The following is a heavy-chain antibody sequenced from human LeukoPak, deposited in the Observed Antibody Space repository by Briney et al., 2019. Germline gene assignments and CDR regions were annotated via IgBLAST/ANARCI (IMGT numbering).Heavy chain of an antibody. Sequence: SGGSLRLSCVASGLTFSNYGMHWVRQAPGKGLEWVAVISYDGSNKYYADSVKGRFTISRDNSKNTLYLQMNSLRVEDTAVYYCAKDIFITMVRGVIGTGGMNVWGQGTTVTVSS. CDR3: AKDIFITMVRGVIGTGGMNV. J-gene: IGHJ6*02. CDR2: ISYDGSNK. D-gene: IGHD3-10*01. CDR1: GLTFSNYG. V-gene: IGHV3-30*18.